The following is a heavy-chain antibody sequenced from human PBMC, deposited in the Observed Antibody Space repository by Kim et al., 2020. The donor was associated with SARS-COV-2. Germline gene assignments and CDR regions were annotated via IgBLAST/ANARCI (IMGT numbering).Heavy chain of an antibody. V-gene: IGHV4-59*01. J-gene: IGHJ4*02. Sequence: SETLSLTCTVSGGSISSYYWSWIRQPPGKGLEWIGYIYYSGNTYYNPSLKSRVTISIDTSKNQFSLNLTSVTAADTAVYYCARDSRDGYNSWYFDYWGQGTLVTVSS. CDR3: ARDSRDGYNSWYFDY. CDR1: GGSISSYY. CDR2: IYYSGNT. D-gene: IGHD5-12*01.